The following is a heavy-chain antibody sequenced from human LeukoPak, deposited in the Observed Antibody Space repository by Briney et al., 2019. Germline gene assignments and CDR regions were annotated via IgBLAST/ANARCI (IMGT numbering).Heavy chain of an antibody. Sequence: GASVKVSCKASGYTFTDYYMHWVRQAPGQGLEWMGWINPSSGGTNFAQKFQGRVAMTRDTSISTAYMGLGSLRSDDTAVYYCARARWQLVPYFDSWGQGTLVTVSS. CDR1: GYTFTDYY. CDR3: ARARWQLVPYFDS. J-gene: IGHJ4*02. V-gene: IGHV1-2*02. D-gene: IGHD6-6*01. CDR2: INPSSGGT.